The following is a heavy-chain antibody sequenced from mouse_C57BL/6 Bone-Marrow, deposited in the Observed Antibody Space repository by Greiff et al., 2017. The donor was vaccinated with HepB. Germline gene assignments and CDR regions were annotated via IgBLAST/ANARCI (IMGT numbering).Heavy chain of an antibody. Sequence: QVQLQQPGAELVKPGASVKMSCKASGYTFTSYWITWVKQRPGQGLEWIGDIYPGSGSTNYNEKFKSKATLTVDTSSSTAYMQLSILTSEDSAVYYCTKTCYYYGSSYYFDYWGQGTTLTVSS. V-gene: IGHV1-55*01. CDR1: GYTFTSYW. D-gene: IGHD1-1*01. CDR3: TKTCYYYGSSYYFDY. J-gene: IGHJ2*01. CDR2: IYPGSGST.